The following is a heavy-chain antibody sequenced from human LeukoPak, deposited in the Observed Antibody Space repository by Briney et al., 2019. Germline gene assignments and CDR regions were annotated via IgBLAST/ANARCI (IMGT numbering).Heavy chain of an antibody. D-gene: IGHD2-2*01. J-gene: IGHJ3*01. Sequence: GRSLRLSCAASGFTFSSYGMHWVRQAPGKGLEWAAVISYDGSNKYYADSVKGRFTISRDNSKNTLYLQMNSLRAEDTAVYYCAKARYCSSTSCRAPSAFDVWGQGTMVTVSS. CDR2: ISYDGSNK. V-gene: IGHV3-30*18. CDR1: GFTFSSYG. CDR3: AKARYCSSTSCRAPSAFDV.